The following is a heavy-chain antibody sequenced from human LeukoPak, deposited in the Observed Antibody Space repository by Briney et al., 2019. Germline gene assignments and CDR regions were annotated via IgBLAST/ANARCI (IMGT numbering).Heavy chain of an antibody. CDR1: GYTFTGYY. J-gene: IGHJ3*02. Sequence: LAASVKVSCKASGYTFTGYYMHWVRQAPGQGLEWMGWINPNSGGTNYAQKFQGRVTMTRDTSIGTAYMELSRLRSDDTAVYYCARASFFRGRRKDDAFDIWGQGTMVTVSS. D-gene: IGHD3-3*02. V-gene: IGHV1-2*03. CDR2: INPNSGGT. CDR3: ARASFFRGRRKDDAFDI.